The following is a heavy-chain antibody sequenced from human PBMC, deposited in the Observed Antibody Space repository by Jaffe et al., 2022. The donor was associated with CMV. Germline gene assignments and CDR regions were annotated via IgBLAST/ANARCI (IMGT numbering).Heavy chain of an antibody. CDR3: ARVGLGAWFGELPPDY. J-gene: IGHJ4*02. V-gene: IGHV3-23*01. CDR1: GFTFSTYP. CDR2: ISGSAGGINT. Sequence: EVQLLESGGGLVQPGGSLRLSCVASGFTFSTYPMTWVRQRPGKGLEWVSTISGSAGGINTYYADSVKGRFTISRDNSESTLSLQMNSLRVEDTAIYYCARVGLGAWFGELPPDYWGQGSLVTVSS. D-gene: IGHD3-10*01.